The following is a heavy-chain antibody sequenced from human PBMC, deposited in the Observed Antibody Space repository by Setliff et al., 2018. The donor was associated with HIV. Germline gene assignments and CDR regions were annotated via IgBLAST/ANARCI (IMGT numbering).Heavy chain of an antibody. CDR3: AKDSYYYGSGSYYFDS. CDR2: ISYYGDKT. V-gene: IGHV3-43*01. Sequence: GGSLRLSCVASGFVFEDYAIHWVRQAPGKGLEWISLISYYGDKTYYAESAKGRFTVSRDNSKNSLYLQMNGLRTEDTAFYYCAKDSYYYGSGSYYFDSWGQGTLVTVSS. CDR1: GFVFEDYA. D-gene: IGHD3-10*01. J-gene: IGHJ4*02.